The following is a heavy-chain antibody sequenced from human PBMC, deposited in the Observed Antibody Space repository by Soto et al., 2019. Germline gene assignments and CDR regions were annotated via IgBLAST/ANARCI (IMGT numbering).Heavy chain of an antibody. V-gene: IGHV3-11*06. CDR1: GFTFSDYY. D-gene: IGHD3-10*01. Sequence: QVQLVESGGGLVKPGGSLRLSCAASGFTFSDYYMSWIRQAPGKGLEWVSYISSSSSYTNYADSVKGRFTISRDNAKNPVYLQMYSLRAEDTPGYYCAGEGDYSYGAFDIWGQGTMVTVSS. CDR3: AGEGDYSYGAFDI. J-gene: IGHJ3*02. CDR2: ISSSSSYT.